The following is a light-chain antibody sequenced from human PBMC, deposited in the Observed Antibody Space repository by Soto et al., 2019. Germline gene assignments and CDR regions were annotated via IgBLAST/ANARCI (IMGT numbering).Light chain of an antibody. CDR2: EDN. Sequence: SYELTQPPSVSVSPGQTASITCSGAKLGDKYASWYQQKPGQSPVLVIYEDNKRPSGIPERFSGSNSGNTATLTISGTQAMDEADYYCQAWDSRFVVFGGGTKLTVL. J-gene: IGLJ2*01. V-gene: IGLV3-1*01. CDR1: KLGDKY. CDR3: QAWDSRFVV.